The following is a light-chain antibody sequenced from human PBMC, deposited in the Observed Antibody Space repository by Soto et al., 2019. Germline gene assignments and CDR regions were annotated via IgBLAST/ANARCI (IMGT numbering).Light chain of an antibody. CDR2: GAS. V-gene: IGKV3D-15*01. J-gene: IGKJ1*01. CDR3: QQYNNWPWT. CDR1: QSVSSN. Sequence: EIVLTQSPGTLSLSPGERATLSCRASQSVSSNSLAWYQQKPGQPPRLLISGASSRATGIPDRFSGSGSGTEFTLTISSLQSEDFAVYYCQQYNNWPWTFGQGTKVDIK.